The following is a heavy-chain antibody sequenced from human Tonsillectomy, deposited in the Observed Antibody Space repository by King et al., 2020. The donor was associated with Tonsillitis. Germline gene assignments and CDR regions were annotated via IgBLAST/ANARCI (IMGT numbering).Heavy chain of an antibody. J-gene: IGHJ6*02. CDR3: ARESVSTSIGNYDYSGMDG. CDR1: GGTFSSYA. CDR2: IIPIFDTA. V-gene: IGHV1-69*01. D-gene: IGHD3-16*02. Sequence: QLVQSGAEVKKPGSSVKVSCKASGGTFSSYAISWVRQAPGQGLEWMGGIIPIFDTAKNAQKFQGRVTITADESTSPAYMELSSLRSEDTAGYYCARESVSTSIGNYDYSGMDGWGQGTTVTVSS.